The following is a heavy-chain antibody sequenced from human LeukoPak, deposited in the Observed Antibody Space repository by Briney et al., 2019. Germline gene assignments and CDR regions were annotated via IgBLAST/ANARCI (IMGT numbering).Heavy chain of an antibody. Sequence: PSETLSLTCAVYGGSFSGYYWSWIRQPPGKGLEWIGEINHSGSTNYNPSLKSRVTISVDPSKNQFSLKLGSVTAADTAVYYCARETAAGYWYFDLWGRGTLVTVSS. CDR1: GGSFSGYY. D-gene: IGHD6-25*01. CDR2: INHSGST. CDR3: ARETAAGYWYFDL. V-gene: IGHV4-34*01. J-gene: IGHJ2*01.